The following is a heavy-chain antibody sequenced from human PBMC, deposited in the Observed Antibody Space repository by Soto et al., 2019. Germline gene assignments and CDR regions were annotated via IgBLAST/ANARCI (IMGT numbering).Heavy chain of an antibody. CDR1: GYTFTSNY. Sequence: QVHLVQSGAEVKEPGASVKLSCKASGYTFTSNYLFWVRQAPGQGLEWMGMINPSHSTTTYARNFQGRVAMTRDTSTTRIYMEVTRLTSEDTAVYYCVRGSSNWLWYFDLWGRGTLVTVSS. D-gene: IGHD1-1*01. J-gene: IGHJ2*01. V-gene: IGHV1-46*03. CDR3: VRGSSNWLWYFDL. CDR2: INPSHSTT.